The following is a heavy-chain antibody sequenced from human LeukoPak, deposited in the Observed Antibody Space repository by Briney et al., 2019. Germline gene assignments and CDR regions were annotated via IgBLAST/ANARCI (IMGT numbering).Heavy chain of an antibody. CDR2: ISSNSSYI. Sequence: GGSLRLSCAASGFTFSSYSMNWVRQAPGKGLEWVSSISSNSSYIYYADSVKGRFTISRDNAKNSLYLQMNSLRAEDTAVYYCAKDISGRDYYYYGMDVWGQGTTVTVSS. D-gene: IGHD3-10*01. V-gene: IGHV3-21*01. CDR3: AKDISGRDYYYYGMDV. J-gene: IGHJ6*02. CDR1: GFTFSSYS.